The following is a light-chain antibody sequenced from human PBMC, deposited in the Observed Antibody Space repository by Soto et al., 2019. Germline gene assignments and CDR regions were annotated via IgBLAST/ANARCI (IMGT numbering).Light chain of an antibody. CDR2: GNS. CDR3: QSYDSSLSGSV. Sequence: QAVVTQPPSVSGAPGQRVTISCTGSSSNIGAGYEVHWYQQLPGTAPKLLIYGNSNRPSGVPDRFSGSKSGTSASLAITGLQAEDEADYYCQSYDSSLSGSVFGGGTKVTVL. J-gene: IGLJ2*01. CDR1: SSNIGAGYE. V-gene: IGLV1-40*01.